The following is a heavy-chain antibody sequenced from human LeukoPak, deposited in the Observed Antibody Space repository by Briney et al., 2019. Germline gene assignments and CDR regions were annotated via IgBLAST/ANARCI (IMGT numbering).Heavy chain of an antibody. CDR1: GFNFSNYA. V-gene: IGHV3-23*01. D-gene: IGHD2-15*01. CDR2: VNSNDRP. CDR3: AKARAAVVEAAINY. Sequence: GGSLRLSCAASGFNFSNYAMTWVRQAPGKGLEWVSTVNSNDRPHYADSVKGRFTISRDNSKNTLYLQMNTLRAEDTALYYCAKARAAVVEAAINYWGQGIPVTVSP. J-gene: IGHJ4*02.